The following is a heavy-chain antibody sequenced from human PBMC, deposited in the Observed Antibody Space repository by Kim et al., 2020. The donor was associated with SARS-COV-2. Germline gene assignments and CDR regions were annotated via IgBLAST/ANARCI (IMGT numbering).Heavy chain of an antibody. D-gene: IGHD3-3*02. J-gene: IGHJ3*02. CDR1: GFTFSDSA. CDR3: TLFPCTPLAFWDAFD. CDR2: SRSKANTYAT. Sequence: GGSLRLSCAASGFTFSDSAIHWVRQASGKGLEWVGRSRSKANTYATAYAASGKVRFTISRDDSKNTAYLQMNSLKTEDTVVYFGTLFPCTPLAFWDAFD. V-gene: IGHV3-73*01.